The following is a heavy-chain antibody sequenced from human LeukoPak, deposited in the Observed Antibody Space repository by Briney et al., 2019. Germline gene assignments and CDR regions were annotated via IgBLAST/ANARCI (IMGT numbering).Heavy chain of an antibody. CDR3: ARGPSLDWFHYYFDY. V-gene: IGHV3-7*01. Sequence: PGGSLRLSCAASGFTFSSYWMSWVRQAPGKGLEWVADINNDGSEKNYVDSVKGRFTISRDNAKTSMYLQMNSLRAEDTAVYYCARGPSLDWFHYYFDYWGQGTQLTVSS. CDR2: INNDGSEK. J-gene: IGHJ4*02. D-gene: IGHD3/OR15-3a*01. CDR1: GFTFSSYW.